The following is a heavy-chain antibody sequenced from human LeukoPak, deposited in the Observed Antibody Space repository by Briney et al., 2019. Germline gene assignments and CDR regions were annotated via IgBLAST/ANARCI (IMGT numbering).Heavy chain of an antibody. CDR1: GYIFIGYY. Sequence: GASVKVSYMASGYIFIGYYMHWVRQAPGQGLEWMGWINPNSGGTNYAQKFQGRVTMTRDTSISTAYMELSRLKSDDTAVYYCARSYDFWSGYYRSYMDVWGKGTTVTVS. CDR2: INPNSGGT. D-gene: IGHD3-3*01. J-gene: IGHJ6*03. CDR3: ARSYDFWSGYYRSYMDV. V-gene: IGHV1-2*02.